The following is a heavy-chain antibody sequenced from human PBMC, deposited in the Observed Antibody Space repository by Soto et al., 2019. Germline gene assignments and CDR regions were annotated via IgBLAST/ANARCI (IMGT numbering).Heavy chain of an antibody. CDR3: ARADFNGAWFPFEH. CDR2: IYHTGST. J-gene: IGHJ4*02. Sequence: QVQLQESGPGLVKPSQTLSLTCTVSGVSLSGGDYFWSWIRQPPGKGLELMGYIYHTGSTYYNPSLNRRIKMSLGMSKNQFSLRLTSVAAADTALYFCARADFNGAWFPFEHWGQGALVSVSS. D-gene: IGHD6-19*01. V-gene: IGHV4-30-4*01. CDR1: GVSLSGGDYF.